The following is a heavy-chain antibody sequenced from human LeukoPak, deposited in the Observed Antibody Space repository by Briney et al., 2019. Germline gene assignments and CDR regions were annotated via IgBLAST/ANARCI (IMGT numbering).Heavy chain of an antibody. D-gene: IGHD7-27*01. CDR3: GRGHWGIDY. J-gene: IGHJ4*02. Sequence: EGSLRLSCAASGLTFSDHYMSWFRQAPGKGLEWISYITNSGTDMEYADSVKGRFTISRDNAKNSLFLQMNSLRAEDTAVYFCGRGHWGIDYWGQGTLVTVSS. V-gene: IGHV3-11*04. CDR2: ITNSGTDM. CDR1: GLTFSDHY.